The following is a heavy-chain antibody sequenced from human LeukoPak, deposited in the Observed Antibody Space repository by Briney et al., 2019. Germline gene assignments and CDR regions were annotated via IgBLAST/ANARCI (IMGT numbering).Heavy chain of an antibody. D-gene: IGHD4-11*01. V-gene: IGHV1-69-2*01. CDR2: VDPEDGET. J-gene: IGHJ5*02. CDR1: GYTFTDYY. CDR3: AKTYSNYRWFDP. Sequence: ASVKVSCKVPGYTFTDYYMHWVQQAPGKGLEWMGLVDPEDGETIYAEKFQGRVTITADTSTDTAYMELSSLRSEDTAVYYCAKTYSNYRWFDPWGQGTLVTVSS.